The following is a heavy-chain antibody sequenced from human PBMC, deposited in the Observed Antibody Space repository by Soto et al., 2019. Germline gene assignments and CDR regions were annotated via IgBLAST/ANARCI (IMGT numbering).Heavy chain of an antibody. CDR2: INSGGTTT. J-gene: IGHJ4*02. Sequence: EVQLVESGGALVQPGGSLRLSCAASGFTFSSHWIHWVRQAPGKGLVWVSRINSGGTTTNYADSVKGRFTISRDNAKNTLYLHMNNLRGEDTAVYHYVRGAFHYYYLDSWGQGTLVTVSS. CDR1: GFTFSSHW. D-gene: IGHD2-21*01. CDR3: VRGAFHYYYLDS. V-gene: IGHV3-74*01.